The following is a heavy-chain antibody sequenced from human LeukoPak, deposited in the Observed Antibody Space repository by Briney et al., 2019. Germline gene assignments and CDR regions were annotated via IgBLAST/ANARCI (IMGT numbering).Heavy chain of an antibody. CDR1: GFTFNIYA. Sequence: GGSLRLSCSASGFTFNIYAMHWVRQAPGTALEYVSAISTDGRGTYYADSVKGRFTISRDNSKNTLYLQMSSLRPEDTAIYYCVKYSNSCYDPWGQGTLVTVSS. J-gene: IGHJ5*02. CDR2: ISTDGRGT. V-gene: IGHV3-64D*06. CDR3: VKYSNSCYDP. D-gene: IGHD2-2*01.